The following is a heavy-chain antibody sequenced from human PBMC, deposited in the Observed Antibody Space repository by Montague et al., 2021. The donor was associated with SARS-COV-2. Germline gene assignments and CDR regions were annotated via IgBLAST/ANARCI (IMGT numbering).Heavy chain of an antibody. V-gene: IGHV4-59*01. D-gene: IGHD3-22*01. CDR1: GGSISGYY. Sequence: SESLSLTCTVSGGSISGYYWSWIRQPPGKGLEWIGYINYSGSTNYNPSLKSRVTISVDTSKNQFSLKLSSVTAADTAVYYCARYYYDSSGYYSTPVLDYWGQGTLATVSS. J-gene: IGHJ4*02. CDR2: INYSGST. CDR3: ARYYYDSSGYYSTPVLDY.